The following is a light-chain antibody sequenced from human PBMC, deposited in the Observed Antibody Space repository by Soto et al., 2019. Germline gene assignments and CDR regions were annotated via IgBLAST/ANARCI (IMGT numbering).Light chain of an antibody. J-gene: IGKJ5*01. Sequence: EIVLTQSPATLSLSPGERATLSCRASPSVTNFLAWYQQKPGQAPRLLIYGAFNRATGIPARFSGSGSGTDFTLTISSLEPEDSAIYYCQQYDNSPITFGQGTRLEIK. V-gene: IGKV3-11*01. CDR3: QQYDNSPIT. CDR1: PSVTNF. CDR2: GAF.